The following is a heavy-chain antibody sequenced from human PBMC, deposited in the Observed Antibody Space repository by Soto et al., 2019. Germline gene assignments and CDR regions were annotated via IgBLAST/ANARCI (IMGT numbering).Heavy chain of an antibody. CDR3: ARARGDYGISEYVQH. J-gene: IGHJ1*01. D-gene: IGHD4-17*01. V-gene: IGHV1-18*01. CDR2: ISTYNGNT. CDR1: GYTFTSYG. Sequence: QVQLVQSGGEVKKPGASVKVSCKASGYTFTSYGISWVRQAPGQGLEWMGWISTYNGNTNYAQKVQGRVTMTTDTSTSTAYMELRSLRADDTAVYYCARARGDYGISEYVQHGGQGTLVTVSS.